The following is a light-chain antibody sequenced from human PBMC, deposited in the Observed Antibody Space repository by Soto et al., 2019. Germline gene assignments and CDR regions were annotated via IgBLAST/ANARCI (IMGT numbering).Light chain of an antibody. V-gene: IGKV3-15*01. CDR1: QSVSSN. Sequence: EIVMTQSPATLSVSPGERATLSCRASQSVSSNLAWYQQKPGQAPRLLIYGASTRATRIPARFSGSGSGTEFTLTISSLQSEDFAVYYCHQYNNWPPAKVTFGPGTKVDIK. CDR3: HQYNNWPPAKVT. J-gene: IGKJ3*01. CDR2: GAS.